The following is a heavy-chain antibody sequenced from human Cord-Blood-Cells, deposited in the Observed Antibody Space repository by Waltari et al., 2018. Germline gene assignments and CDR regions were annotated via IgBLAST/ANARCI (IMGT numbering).Heavy chain of an antibody. CDR2: IGTAGDT. V-gene: IGHV3-13*01. D-gene: IGHD1-26*01. CDR3: ASSSGSYGGVAFDI. Sequence: EVQLVESGGGLVQPGGSLRLSCAASGFTFSSYDMHWVRQATGKGLEWVSAIGTAGDTYYPGSVMGRFTISRENAKNSLYLQMNSLRAGDTAVYYCASSSGSYGGVAFDIWGQGTMVTVSS. J-gene: IGHJ3*02. CDR1: GFTFSSYD.